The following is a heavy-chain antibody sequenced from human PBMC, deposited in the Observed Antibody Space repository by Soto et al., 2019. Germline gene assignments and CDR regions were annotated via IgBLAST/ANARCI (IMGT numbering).Heavy chain of an antibody. CDR2: IYYSGST. V-gene: IGHV4-30-4*01. Sequence: QVQLQESGPGLVKPSQTLSLTCTVSGGSISSGDYYWSWIRQPPGKGLEWIGYIYYSGSTYYNPSLKSRVTISVDTSKNQFSLKLSSVTAADTAVYCCARVWWASHSSSWPYYYYGMDVWGQGTTVTVSS. D-gene: IGHD6-13*01. CDR3: ARVWWASHSSSWPYYYYGMDV. J-gene: IGHJ6*02. CDR1: GGSISSGDYY.